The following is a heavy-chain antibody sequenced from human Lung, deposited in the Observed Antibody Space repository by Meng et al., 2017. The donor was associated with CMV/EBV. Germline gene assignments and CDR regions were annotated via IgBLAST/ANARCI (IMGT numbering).Heavy chain of an antibody. Sequence: TAKVSCXASAGTFSSYAISWVRQAPGQGLEWMGGIIPILGIANYAQKFQGRVTITADKSSSTAYMELSSLRSEDTAVYYCASLGYCGSTSSPFYYYYGMDVWGQGTTVTVSS. CDR2: IIPILGIA. CDR1: AGTFSSYA. J-gene: IGHJ6*02. D-gene: IGHD2-2*01. CDR3: ASLGYCGSTSSPFYYYYGMDV. V-gene: IGHV1-69*10.